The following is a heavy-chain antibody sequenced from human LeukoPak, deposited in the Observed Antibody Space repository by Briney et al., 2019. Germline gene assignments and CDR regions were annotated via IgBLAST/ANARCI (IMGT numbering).Heavy chain of an antibody. CDR3: AKLGSNWNYSPSAFDI. CDR1: GFTFDDYA. D-gene: IGHD1-7*01. CDR2: ISWNSGSI. J-gene: IGHJ3*02. V-gene: IGHV3-9*01. Sequence: GRSLRLSCAASGFTFDDYAMHWVRQAPGKGVEWVSGISWNSGSIGDADSVKGRFTVSRDNAKNSLYLQMNSLRAEDTALYYCAKLGSNWNYSPSAFDIWRQGTMVTVSS.